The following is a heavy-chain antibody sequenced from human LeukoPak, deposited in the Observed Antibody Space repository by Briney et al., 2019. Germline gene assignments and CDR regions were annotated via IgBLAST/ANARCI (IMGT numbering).Heavy chain of an antibody. J-gene: IGHJ4*02. Sequence: PGGSLRLSCAASGFTFSTYSINWVRQAPGKGPEWVSYISSDSSTIYYADSVKGRFTISRDNSKNTLYLQMNSLRAEDTAVYYCARGSFWSLNWGQGTLVTVSS. CDR3: ARGSFWSLN. V-gene: IGHV3-48*01. D-gene: IGHD3-16*02. CDR1: GFTFSTYS. CDR2: ISSDSSTI.